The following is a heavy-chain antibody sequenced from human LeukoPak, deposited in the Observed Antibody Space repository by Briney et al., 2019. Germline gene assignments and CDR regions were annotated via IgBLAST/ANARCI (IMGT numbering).Heavy chain of an antibody. CDR1: GYTFTSYD. V-gene: IGHV1-8*01. J-gene: IGHJ5*02. Sequence: ASVKVSCKASGYTFTSYDINWVRQATGQGLEWMGWMNPNSGNTGYAQKFQGRVTMTRNTSISTAYMELSSLRSEDTAVYYCARALVVAAPLNWFDPWGQGTLVTVSS. CDR3: ARALVVAAPLNWFDP. CDR2: MNPNSGNT. D-gene: IGHD2-15*01.